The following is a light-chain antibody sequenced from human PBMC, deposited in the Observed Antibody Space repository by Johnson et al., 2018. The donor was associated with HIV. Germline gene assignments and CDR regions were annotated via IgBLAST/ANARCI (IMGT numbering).Light chain of an antibody. CDR3: GTWDSSLTSYV. CDR1: SSNIGNNY. J-gene: IGLJ1*01. CDR2: DTN. V-gene: IGLV1-51*01. Sequence: QSVLTQPPSVSAAPGQKVTISCSGSSSNIGNNYVSWYQQPPVTAPKLLIYDTNKRPSGIPDRFSGSKSGTSATLGISGLQTGDEADYYCGTWDSSLTSYVFGAGTKVTVL.